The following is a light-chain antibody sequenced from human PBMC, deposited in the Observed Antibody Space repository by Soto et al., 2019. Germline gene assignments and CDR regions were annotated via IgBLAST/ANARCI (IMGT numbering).Light chain of an antibody. CDR2: GPS. V-gene: IGKV3-20*01. CDR3: QQFRSSLRT. CDR1: ESLSPHS. J-gene: IGKJ1*01. Sequence: IVLTQSPGTLSLSPGETATLSCRASESLSPHSIAWYQQKPGQDPRLLIYGPSGRATGIPDRISGSGSGTDFTLTISGLEPEDFAMYYCQQFRSSLRTFGQGTKVDI.